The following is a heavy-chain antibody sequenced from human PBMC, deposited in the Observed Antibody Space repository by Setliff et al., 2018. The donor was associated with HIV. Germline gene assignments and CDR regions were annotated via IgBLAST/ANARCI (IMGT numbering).Heavy chain of an antibody. Sequence: GGSLRLSCAASGFTFSSYWMSWVRQAPGKGLGWVANIKQDGSEKYYVDSVKGRFTISRDNAKNSLYLQMNSLRAEDTAVYYCARVKTITMIVVVILDAFDIWGQGTMVTVSS. CDR2: IKQDGSEK. J-gene: IGHJ3*02. V-gene: IGHV3-7*01. CDR1: GFTFSSYW. D-gene: IGHD3-22*01. CDR3: ARVKTITMIVVVILDAFDI.